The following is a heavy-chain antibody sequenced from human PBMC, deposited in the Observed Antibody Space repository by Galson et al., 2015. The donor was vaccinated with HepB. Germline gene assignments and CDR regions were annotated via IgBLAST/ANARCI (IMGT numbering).Heavy chain of an antibody. V-gene: IGHV3-9*01. Sequence: SLRLSCAASGFTFDDYAMHWVRQAPGKGLEWVSGISWNSGSIGYADSVKGRFTISRDNAKNPLYLQMNSLRAEDTALYYCAKVAGGSYGGYYYYYGMDVWGQGTTVTVSS. CDR2: ISWNSGSI. CDR3: AKVAGGSYGGYYYYYGMDV. CDR1: GFTFDDYA. J-gene: IGHJ6*02. D-gene: IGHD1-26*01.